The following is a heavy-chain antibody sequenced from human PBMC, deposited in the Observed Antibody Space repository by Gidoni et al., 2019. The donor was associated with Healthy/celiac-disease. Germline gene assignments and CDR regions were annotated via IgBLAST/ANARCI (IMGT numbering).Heavy chain of an antibody. J-gene: IGHJ6*02. D-gene: IGHD2-2*01. Sequence: TASGFPFSSYSMNWVRQAPGKGLEWVSYISSSSSTIYYADSVKGRFTISRDNAKNSLYLQMNSLRAEDTAVYYCARARGGVPAAPFYYYYGMDVWGQGTTVTVSS. CDR2: ISSSSSTI. CDR3: ARARGGVPAAPFYYYYGMDV. V-gene: IGHV3-48*01. CDR1: GFPFSSYS.